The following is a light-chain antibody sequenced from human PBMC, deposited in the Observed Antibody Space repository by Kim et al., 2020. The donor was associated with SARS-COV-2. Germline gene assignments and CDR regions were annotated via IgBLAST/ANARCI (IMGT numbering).Light chain of an antibody. Sequence: LSASLEDRAPITYRASQNINTWLAWYQQKPGNAPKLLIYKASSLQSGVPSRFSGTGSGTEFTLTISGLQPDDFATYYCQQYSMSYTFGQGTKLEI. CDR1: QNINTW. CDR3: QQYSMSYT. CDR2: KAS. J-gene: IGKJ2*01. V-gene: IGKV1-5*03.